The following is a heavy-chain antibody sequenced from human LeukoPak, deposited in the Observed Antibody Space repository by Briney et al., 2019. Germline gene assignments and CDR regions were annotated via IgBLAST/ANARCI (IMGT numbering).Heavy chain of an antibody. D-gene: IGHD3-10*01. V-gene: IGHV3-30*03. CDR2: ISYDGSNK. J-gene: IGHJ4*02. CDR1: GFTFSSYG. Sequence: PGRSLRLSCAASGFTFSSYGMHWVRQAPGKGLEWVAVISYDGSNKYYADSVKGRFTISRDNSKNTLYLQMNSLRDEDTAVYYCARGGGSGSYSNYWGQGTLVTVSS. CDR3: ARGGGSGSYSNY.